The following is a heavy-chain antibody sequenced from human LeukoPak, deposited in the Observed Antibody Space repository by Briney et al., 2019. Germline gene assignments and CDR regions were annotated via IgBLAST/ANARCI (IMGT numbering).Heavy chain of an antibody. J-gene: IGHJ4*02. CDR1: GFIFSNCW. D-gene: IGHD1-7*01. V-gene: IGHV3-7*01. CDR2: IKTDGSEK. Sequence: GGSLRLSYETSGFIFSNCWMTWVRQAPGKGLEWVANIKTDGSEKYYADSVKGRFTISRDNAKNSLYLQMNSLRAEDTAVYYCAKDERNWNYNLASQTYDWGQGTLVTVSS. CDR3: AKDERNWNYNLASQTYD.